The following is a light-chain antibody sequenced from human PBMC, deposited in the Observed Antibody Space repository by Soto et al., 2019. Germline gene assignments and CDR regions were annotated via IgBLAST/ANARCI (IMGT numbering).Light chain of an antibody. CDR1: HSISFY. V-gene: IGKV3-11*01. J-gene: IGKJ1*01. CDR3: QQRSKWPPT. Sequence: EIVLTQSPDTLSLSPGERATLSCRASHSISFYLAWFQQKPGQAPRLLIYDDSNRATGIPARFSGGGSETDFTLTISSLEPEDFAVYYCQQRSKWPPTFGQGTKVEVK. CDR2: DDS.